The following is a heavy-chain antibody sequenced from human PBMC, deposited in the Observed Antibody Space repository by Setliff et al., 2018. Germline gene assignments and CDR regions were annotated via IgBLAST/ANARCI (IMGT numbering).Heavy chain of an antibody. CDR3: AREGVDTRSSTDYRYYMDV. Sequence: SVKVSCKASGGTFSSYGISWVRQAPGQGLEWMGGTIPIFGSTNYAQKFQDRVTIITDESTSTAYMGLRSLRTEDTAVYYCAREGVDTRSSTDYRYYMDVWGKGTTVTVSS. CDR1: GGTFSSYG. J-gene: IGHJ6*03. D-gene: IGHD5-18*01. V-gene: IGHV1-69*05. CDR2: TIPIFGST.